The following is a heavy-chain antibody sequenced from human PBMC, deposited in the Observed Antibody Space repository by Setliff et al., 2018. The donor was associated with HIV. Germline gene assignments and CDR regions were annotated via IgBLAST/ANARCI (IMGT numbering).Heavy chain of an antibody. V-gene: IGHV4-39*07. Sequence: ETLSLTCSVSGGSISSGSYYWGWIRQPPGKGLEWIASIHYSGSTYDSPSVRSRVAIFVDTSKNQFSLKLSSVTAADTAVYYCARVATGPESFDIWGQGTMVTVSS. D-gene: IGHD3-9*01. CDR1: GGSISSGSYY. CDR2: IHYSGST. J-gene: IGHJ3*02. CDR3: ARVATGPESFDI.